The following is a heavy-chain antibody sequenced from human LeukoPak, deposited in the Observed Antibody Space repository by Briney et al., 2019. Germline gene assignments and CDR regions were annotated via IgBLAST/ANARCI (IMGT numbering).Heavy chain of an antibody. V-gene: IGHV3-30*02. CDR2: IRYDGSNK. J-gene: IGHJ5*02. D-gene: IGHD6-13*01. CDR3: AKDRQQLANWFDP. Sequence: GGSLRLSCAASGFTFSSYGMHWVRQAPGKGLEWGAFIRYDGSNKYYADSVKGRFTISRDNSKNTLYLQMNSLRAEDTAVYYCAKDRQQLANWFDPWGQGTLVTVSS. CDR1: GFTFSSYG.